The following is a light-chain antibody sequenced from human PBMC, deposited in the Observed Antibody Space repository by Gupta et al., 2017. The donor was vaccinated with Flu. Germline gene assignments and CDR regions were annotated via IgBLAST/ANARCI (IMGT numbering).Light chain of an antibody. CDR2: EDD. V-gene: IGLV6-57*01. CDR3: QSYEV. J-gene: IGLJ2*01. Sequence: NFMLIQPHSVSGSPGKTITISCTRSSGSIGINYVQWYQQRPGTSPKNVIYEDDQRPSGVPDRFSGSIDRSSNSAYLTISGLKTEDEADYYCQSYEVFGGGTKLTVL. CDR1: SGSIGINY.